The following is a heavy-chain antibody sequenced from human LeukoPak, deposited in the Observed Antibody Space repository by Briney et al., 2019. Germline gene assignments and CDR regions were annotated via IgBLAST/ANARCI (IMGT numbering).Heavy chain of an antibody. Sequence: PGGSLRLSCVVSGINFADYAMHWVRQPPGQGLEWVSLISADGGSTFSADSVKGRFTISRDNSKNTVYLQMNSLRVEDTAVYYCARARYSWTGSGMDVWGQGTTVSVSS. CDR2: ISADGGST. CDR3: ARARYSWTGSGMDV. J-gene: IGHJ6*02. V-gene: IGHV3-43*02. D-gene: IGHD5-12*01. CDR1: GINFADYA.